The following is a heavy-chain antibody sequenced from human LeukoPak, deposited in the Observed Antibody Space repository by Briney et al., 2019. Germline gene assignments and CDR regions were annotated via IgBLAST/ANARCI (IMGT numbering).Heavy chain of an antibody. J-gene: IGHJ4*02. CDR2: INGDGSST. Sequence: GGSLRLSCAASGFTFSNYWMHWVRQAPGKGLVWVSRINGDGSSTDYADSVEGRFTISRDNAKNMLSLQMNSLRVEDTAVYYCTRNGGLAATGPLVDWGQGALVTVSS. V-gene: IGHV3-74*01. D-gene: IGHD6-13*01. CDR1: GFTFSNYW. CDR3: TRNGGLAATGPLVD.